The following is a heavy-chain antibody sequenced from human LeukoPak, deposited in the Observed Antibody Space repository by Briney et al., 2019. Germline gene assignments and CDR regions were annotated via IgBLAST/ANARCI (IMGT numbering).Heavy chain of an antibody. Sequence: SQTLSLTCGVSGTSVSVKSVSWNWIRQSPSSGLEWLGRTYYRSKWFTDYAVSVRGRVTINADTANNQFSLQLSAVTPEDTALYYCTRDSGSYYGHFDSWGQGTLVTVSS. V-gene: IGHV6-1*01. CDR3: TRDSGSYYGHFDS. J-gene: IGHJ4*02. CDR2: TYYRSKWFT. CDR1: GTSVSVKSVS. D-gene: IGHD1-26*01.